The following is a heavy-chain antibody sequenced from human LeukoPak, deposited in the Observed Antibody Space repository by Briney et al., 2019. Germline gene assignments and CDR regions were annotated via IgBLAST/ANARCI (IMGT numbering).Heavy chain of an antibody. D-gene: IGHD1-1*01. CDR1: GGSFSGYY. CDR2: INHSGST. Sequence: SETLSLTCAVYGGSFSGYYWSWIRQPPGKGLEWIGEINHSGSTNYNPSLKSRVTISVDTSKNQFSLKLSSVTAADTAVYYCARGEIRHKNDGGMDVWGKGTTVTVSS. CDR3: ARGEIRHKNDGGMDV. J-gene: IGHJ6*04. V-gene: IGHV4-34*01.